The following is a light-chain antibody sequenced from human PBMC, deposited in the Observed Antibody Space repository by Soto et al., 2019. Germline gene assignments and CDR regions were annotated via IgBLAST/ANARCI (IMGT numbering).Light chain of an antibody. CDR2: GAS. V-gene: IGKV3-20*01. Sequence: EIVLTQSPGTLSLSPGERATLSCRASQSVSSSYLAGYQQKPGQAPRLLIYGASGRATGIPDRFSGSGSGTDFTLTISRLEPEDCAVYYCQQYGSSAYTFGQGTKLEIK. CDR1: QSVSSSY. J-gene: IGKJ2*01. CDR3: QQYGSSAYT.